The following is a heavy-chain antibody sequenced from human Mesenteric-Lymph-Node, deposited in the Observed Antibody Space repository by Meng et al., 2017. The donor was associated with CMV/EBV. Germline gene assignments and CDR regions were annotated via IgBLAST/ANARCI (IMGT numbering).Heavy chain of an antibody. Sequence: TVSGGSINRGGYYWSWIRQHPGKGLEYIGYIYYSGSTYYNPSLKSRVAISIDTSQGQFSLKLSSVTAADTAVYYCARLVVIAANFDSWGQGTLVTVSS. CDR2: IYYSGST. J-gene: IGHJ4*02. CDR3: ARLVVIAANFDS. V-gene: IGHV4-31*02. CDR1: GGSINRGGYY. D-gene: IGHD2-15*01.